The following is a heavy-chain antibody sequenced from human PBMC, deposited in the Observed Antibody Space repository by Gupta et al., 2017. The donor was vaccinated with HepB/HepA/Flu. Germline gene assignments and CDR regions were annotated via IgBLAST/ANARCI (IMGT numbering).Heavy chain of an antibody. CDR3: ARLVRGTHYPDS. CDR1: GGSINSTNYY. V-gene: IGHV4-39*01. Sequence: QLQLQESGPGLVKPSETLSLTCTVSGGSINSTNYYWGWIRQPPGKGLEWIGSIYYSGSTYYNPSLKSRVTISVDTSKNQFSLKLSSVTAADTAVYYCARLVRGTHYPDSWGQGTLVTVSS. D-gene: IGHD3-10*01. J-gene: IGHJ4*02. CDR2: IYYSGST.